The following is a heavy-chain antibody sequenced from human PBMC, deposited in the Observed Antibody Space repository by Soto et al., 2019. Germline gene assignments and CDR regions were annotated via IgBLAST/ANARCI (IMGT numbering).Heavy chain of an antibody. CDR2: ISAYNGNT. V-gene: IGHV1-18*04. CDR1: CYTFTSYG. CDR3: ARVYDSSGYYDYYYYGMDV. D-gene: IGHD3-22*01. Sequence: GASVKVSCKASCYTFTSYGISWVRQAPGQWLEWMGWISAYNGNTNYAQKLQGRVTMTTDTSTSTAYMELRSLRSDDTAVYYCARVYDSSGYYDYYYYGMDVWGQGTTVTVSS. J-gene: IGHJ6*02.